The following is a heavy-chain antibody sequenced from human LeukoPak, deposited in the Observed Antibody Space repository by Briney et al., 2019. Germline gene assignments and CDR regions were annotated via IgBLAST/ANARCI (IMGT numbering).Heavy chain of an antibody. CDR1: GFTFDDYA. CDR2: ISWNSGSI. D-gene: IGHD5-12*01. CDR3: AKGGATIRSLPES. J-gene: IGHJ4*02. V-gene: IGHV3-9*01. Sequence: AGGSLRLSCAASGFTFDDYAMHWVRQAPGRGLELVSGISWNSGSIGYADSVKGRFTISRDNAKNSLYLQMNSLRAEDTALYYCAKGGATIRSLPESWGQGTLVTVSS.